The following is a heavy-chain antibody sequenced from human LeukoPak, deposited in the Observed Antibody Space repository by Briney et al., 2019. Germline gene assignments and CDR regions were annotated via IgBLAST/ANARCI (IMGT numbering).Heavy chain of an antibody. CDR3: ASEKNYGSESHPSGGMDV. CDR1: GLTVSTNY. V-gene: IGHV3-66*01. J-gene: IGHJ6*02. Sequence: QSGRSLRLSCAASGLTVSTNYMSSVRQAPGKGLEWVSVIFSGGGTHYADPVKASFLMSRDNSKNTLYLQMDSLSAEDSAVYYCASEKNYGSESHPSGGMDVWGQGTTVTVSS. CDR2: IFSGGGT. D-gene: IGHD3-10*01.